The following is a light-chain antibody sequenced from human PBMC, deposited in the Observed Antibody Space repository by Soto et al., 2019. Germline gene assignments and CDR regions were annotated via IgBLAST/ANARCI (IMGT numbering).Light chain of an antibody. Sequence: SYELSQPPSVSVAPGQTARITCGGNNIGTKSVHWYQQKPGQAPVQVVFNDSNRPSGIPERFSGSNSGDTATTATLTISRVEAGDEADYYCQVWDSSSEWVFGGGTKLTVL. J-gene: IGLJ3*02. CDR2: NDS. V-gene: IGLV3-21*02. CDR3: QVWDSSSEWV. CDR1: NIGTKS.